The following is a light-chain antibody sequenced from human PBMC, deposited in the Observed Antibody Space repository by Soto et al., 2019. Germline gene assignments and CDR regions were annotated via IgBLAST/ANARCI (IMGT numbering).Light chain of an antibody. V-gene: IGKV1-5*03. J-gene: IGKJ1*01. CDR1: QSINNW. Sequence: DIQMTQSPSTLSASVGDRVTITCRASQSINNWLAWYQQKPGKAPKVLIYKASRLESGVPSRFSGSGSGTEFTLTISSAQPDDFETYYCQQYNSYWTFGQGTKVEIK. CDR3: QQYNSYWT. CDR2: KAS.